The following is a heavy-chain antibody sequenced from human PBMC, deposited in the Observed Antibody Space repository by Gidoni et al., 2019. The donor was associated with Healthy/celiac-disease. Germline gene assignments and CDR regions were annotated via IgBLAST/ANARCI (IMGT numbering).Heavy chain of an antibody. J-gene: IGHJ4*02. V-gene: IGHV2-5*01. CDR1: GFSLSTSGVG. CDR2: IYWNDDK. Sequence: QITLKESGPTLVKPTQTLTLTCTFSGFSLSTSGVGVGWLRQPPGKALEWLALIYWNDDKRYSPSLKSRLTITKDTSKNQVVLTMTNMDPVDTATYYCAHRRSAYYGSGSSWVGATDLDYWGQGTLVTVSS. CDR3: AHRRSAYYGSGSSWVGATDLDY. D-gene: IGHD3-10*01.